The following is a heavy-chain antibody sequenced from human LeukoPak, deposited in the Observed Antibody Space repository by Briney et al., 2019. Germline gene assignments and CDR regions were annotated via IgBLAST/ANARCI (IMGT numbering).Heavy chain of an antibody. V-gene: IGHV1-2*02. CDR3: ARTDRLGGGPYLDGP. Sequence: ASVKVSCKTSGYSFTDYYMHWVRQAPGQGLEWMGWINPNSGGTSSAQKFQGRVTMTRDTSITTVYMEVSWLTSDDTAIYYCARTDRLGGGPYLDGPWGQGTLVTVSS. J-gene: IGHJ4*01. CDR1: GYSFTDYY. CDR2: INPNSGGT. D-gene: IGHD2-15*01.